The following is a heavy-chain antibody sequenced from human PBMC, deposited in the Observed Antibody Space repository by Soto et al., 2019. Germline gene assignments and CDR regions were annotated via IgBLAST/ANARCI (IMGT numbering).Heavy chain of an antibody. J-gene: IGHJ3*01. D-gene: IGHD6-25*01. CDR1: GFTFSTYD. V-gene: IGHV3-13*01. CDR3: ARRCTDTMSGYDDPDA. Sequence: GGSLRLSCTTSGFTFSTYDMHWVRQGAGKGLEWVSGIIVAGDTFYPDSGKGRFIISRENAKNSLYLQMDSLRVEDTAVYYCARRCTDTMSGYDDPDAWGQGPQVTVS. CDR2: IIVAGDT.